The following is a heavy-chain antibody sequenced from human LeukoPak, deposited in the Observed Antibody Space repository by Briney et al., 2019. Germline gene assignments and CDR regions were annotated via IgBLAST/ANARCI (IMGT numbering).Heavy chain of an antibody. Sequence: SETLSLTCAVYGGSFSGYYWSWIRQPPGKGLEWIGGINHSGSTNYNPSLKSRVTISVDTSKNQFSLKLSSVTAADTAVYYCARGRTTMVRGVIIPNWFDPWGQGTLVTVSS. CDR1: GGSFSGYY. V-gene: IGHV4-34*01. CDR2: INHSGST. CDR3: ARGRTTMVRGVIIPNWFDP. D-gene: IGHD3-10*01. J-gene: IGHJ5*02.